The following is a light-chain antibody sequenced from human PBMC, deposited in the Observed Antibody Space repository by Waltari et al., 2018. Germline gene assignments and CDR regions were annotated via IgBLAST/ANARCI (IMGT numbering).Light chain of an antibody. Sequence: QSAITQTASVSGSPVQSNAISLAGTSSDVAAYNFFPWYQQHPGKAPTRMIYDVNERPLGVSVRFSGSKAGNTASLTISGLQAEDETDYYCSSFTTSGTYVFGTGTKVTVL. V-gene: IGLV2-14*03. CDR2: DVN. CDR1: SSDVAAYNF. CDR3: SSFTTSGTYV. J-gene: IGLJ1*01.